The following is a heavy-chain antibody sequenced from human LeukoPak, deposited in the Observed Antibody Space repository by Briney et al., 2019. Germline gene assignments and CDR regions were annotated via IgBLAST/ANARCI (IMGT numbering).Heavy chain of an antibody. Sequence: PSETLSLTCTVSGGSVSSGSYYWSWIRQPPGKGLEWIGCIYYSGSSNYNPYLKSRVTISVDTSKNQFSLKLSSVTAADTAVYYCARARHPNWFDPWGQGTLVTVSS. CDR1: GGSVSSGSYY. J-gene: IGHJ5*02. CDR3: ARARHPNWFDP. V-gene: IGHV4-61*01. CDR2: IYYSGSS.